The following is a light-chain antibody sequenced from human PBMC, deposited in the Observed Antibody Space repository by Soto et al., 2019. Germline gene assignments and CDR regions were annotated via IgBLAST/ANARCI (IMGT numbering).Light chain of an antibody. CDR3: QQSYSTPALT. CDR2: ASS. V-gene: IGKV1-39*01. J-gene: IGKJ4*01. CDR1: QSISSY. Sequence: DIQMTQSPSSLSASVGDRVTITCRASQSISSYLNWYQQKPGKAPKLLIYASSSLQSGVPSRFSGSGSWTDFTLTISSLQPEDFVTYYGQQSYSTPALTFGRGTKVESK.